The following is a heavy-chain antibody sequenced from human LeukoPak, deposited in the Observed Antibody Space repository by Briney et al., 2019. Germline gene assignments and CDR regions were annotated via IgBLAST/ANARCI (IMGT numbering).Heavy chain of an antibody. CDR1: GGTFSSYT. D-gene: IGHD6-13*01. CDR2: IIPILGIA. Sequence: SVKVSCKASGGTFSSYTISWVRQAPGQGLEWMGRIIPILGIANYAQKFQGRVTITADKSTSTAYMELSSLRSEDTAVYYCAREGRIAAALDYWGQGTLVTVPS. V-gene: IGHV1-69*04. CDR3: AREGRIAAALDY. J-gene: IGHJ4*02.